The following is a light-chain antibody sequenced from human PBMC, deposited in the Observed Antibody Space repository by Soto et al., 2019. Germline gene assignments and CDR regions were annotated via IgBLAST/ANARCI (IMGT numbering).Light chain of an antibody. CDR3: QHYNSYSEA. J-gene: IGKJ1*01. CDR2: GAS. V-gene: IGKV3-15*01. CDR1: QSISSD. Sequence: ETVMTQSPANLSVSPGERAALSCRASQSISSDLAWYQQKPGQAPRLLIHGASTRATGFPASFSGSGSGTEFTLTISSLQPDDFATYYCQHYNSYSEAFGQGTKVDI.